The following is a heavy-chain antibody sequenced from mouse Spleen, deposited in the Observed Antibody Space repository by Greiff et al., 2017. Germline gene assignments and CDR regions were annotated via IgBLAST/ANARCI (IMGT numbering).Heavy chain of an antibody. D-gene: IGHD1-2*01. CDR2: ISSGSSTI. V-gene: IGHV5-17*01. J-gene: IGHJ4*01. CDR1: GFTFSDYG. CDR3: APALIRPHYYAVDY. Sequence: EVQLVESGGGLVKPGGSLKLSCAASGFTFSDYGMHWVRQAPEKGLEWVAYISSGSSTIHYADTVKGRSTISRDNAKNTLFLQMTSLRSEDTAMYSGAPALIRPHYYAVDYWGQGTSVTVSS.